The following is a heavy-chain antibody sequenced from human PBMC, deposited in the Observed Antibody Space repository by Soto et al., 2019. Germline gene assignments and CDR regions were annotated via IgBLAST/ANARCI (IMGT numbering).Heavy chain of an antibody. CDR1: GFTFSSYE. V-gene: IGHV3-48*03. J-gene: IGHJ2*01. D-gene: IGHD4-17*01. CDR3: ARSFGDTDWYFDL. Sequence: EVQLVESGGGLVQPGGSLRLSCAASGFTFSSYEMNWVRQAPGKGLEWVSYISSSGSTIYYADSVKGRFTISRDNAKNSLYLQMNSLRAEDTAVYYCARSFGDTDWYFDLWGRGTLVTVSS. CDR2: ISSSGSTI.